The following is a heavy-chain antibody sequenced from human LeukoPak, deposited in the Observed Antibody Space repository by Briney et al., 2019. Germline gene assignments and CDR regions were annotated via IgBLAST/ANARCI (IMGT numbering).Heavy chain of an antibody. Sequence: GGSLRLSCTASGFTFGDYAMSWVRQAPGKGLEWVGFIRSKAYGGTTEYAASVKGRFTISRDDSKSIAYLQMNSLRAEDTAVYYCAGGSIVVAGTRNSLDYWGQGTLVTVSS. CDR3: AGGSIVVAGTRNSLDY. CDR2: IRSKAYGGTT. J-gene: IGHJ4*02. V-gene: IGHV3-49*04. D-gene: IGHD6-19*01. CDR1: GFTFGDYA.